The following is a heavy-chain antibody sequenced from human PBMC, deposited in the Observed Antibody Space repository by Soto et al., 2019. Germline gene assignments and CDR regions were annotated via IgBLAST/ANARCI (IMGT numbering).Heavy chain of an antibody. D-gene: IGHD2-15*01. V-gene: IGHV3-30-3*01. Sequence: QVQLVESGGGEVQPGTSLRLSCAASGFTFSRSPMHWVRQAPGKGLDWVGLISADGSSQHYADSVRGRFIISRDNVRNTMSLQMDRLKPEDTAVYYCARPVVAGTPDYWGQGALVSVSS. J-gene: IGHJ4*02. CDR1: GFTFSRSP. CDR3: ARPVVAGTPDY. CDR2: ISADGSSQ.